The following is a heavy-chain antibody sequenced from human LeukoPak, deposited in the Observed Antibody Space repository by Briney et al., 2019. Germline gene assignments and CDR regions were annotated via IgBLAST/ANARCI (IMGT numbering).Heavy chain of an antibody. CDR1: GFNFSSHA. CDR2: ISGRGCST. D-gene: IGHD2-2*03. Sequence: GGSLKIFLGALGFNFSSHAMGLGRQAPGEGLELVSAISGRGCSTYYAGSVKGRFIISRDNSNNTLYLEMNSLRAEDTAVYYCAKADGYCSSTSCYGYFDYWGQGTLVTVSS. J-gene: IGHJ4*02. V-gene: IGHV3-23*01. CDR3: AKADGYCSSTSCYGYFDY.